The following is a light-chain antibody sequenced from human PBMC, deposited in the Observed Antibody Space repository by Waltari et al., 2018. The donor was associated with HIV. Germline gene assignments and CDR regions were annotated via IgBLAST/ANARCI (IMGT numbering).Light chain of an antibody. Sequence: DNVMTHSPDSLAVSLGETPTISCKSSTSVFYTSNNKDYLAWYQHKPGQPPKLLIYWAFIRESGVPERFSGSGSGTDFTLTISGVQAEDAAVYYCQQYFYSPQTFGQGTKVEIK. J-gene: IGKJ1*01. CDR1: TSVFYTSNNKDY. CDR2: WAF. CDR3: QQYFYSPQT. V-gene: IGKV4-1*01.